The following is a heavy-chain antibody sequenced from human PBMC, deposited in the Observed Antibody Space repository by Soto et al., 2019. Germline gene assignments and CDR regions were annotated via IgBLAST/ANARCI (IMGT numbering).Heavy chain of an antibody. CDR1: GFTFSTFA. V-gene: IGHV3-23*01. D-gene: IGHD3-10*01. CDR3: AKAGDYHGWESYFHLDF. Sequence: EVQLLESGGVLVQPGGSLRLSCAASGFTFSTFAMTWVRQAPGKGLEWVASISCSGGRTYYADSVKGRFTISRDNSKNTLYLQTTGVRDEDTVVYYCAKAGDYHGWESYFHLDFWGQGTLVSVSS. J-gene: IGHJ4*02. CDR2: ISCSGGRT.